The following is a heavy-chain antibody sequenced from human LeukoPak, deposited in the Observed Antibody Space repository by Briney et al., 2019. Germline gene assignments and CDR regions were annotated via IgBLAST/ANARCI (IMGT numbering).Heavy chain of an antibody. CDR1: GDSVSSNSAA. J-gene: IGHJ4*02. D-gene: IGHD1-26*01. V-gene: IGHV6-1*01. Sequence: SQTLSLTCAISGDSVSSNSAAWNRIRQSPSRGLEWLGRTYYRSKWYNDYAVSVKSRITINPDTSKNQFSLQLNSVTPEDTAVYYCARTGGEWELQAFDYWGQGTLVTVSS. CDR3: ARTGGEWELQAFDY. CDR2: TYYRSKWYN.